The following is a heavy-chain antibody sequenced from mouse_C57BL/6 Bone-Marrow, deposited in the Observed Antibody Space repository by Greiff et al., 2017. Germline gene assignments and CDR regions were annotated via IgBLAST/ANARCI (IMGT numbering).Heavy chain of an antibody. CDR1: GFNIKDDY. Sequence: EVQLQQSGAELVRPGASVKLSCTASGFNIKDDYMHWVKQRPEQGLEWIGWIDPDNGDTEYASKFQGKATITADPSSNTAYLQLSSLTSEDTAVYYCTIYYGNPFDYWGQGTTLTVSS. J-gene: IGHJ2*01. V-gene: IGHV14-4*01. CDR2: IDPDNGDT. CDR3: TIYYGNPFDY. D-gene: IGHD2-1*01.